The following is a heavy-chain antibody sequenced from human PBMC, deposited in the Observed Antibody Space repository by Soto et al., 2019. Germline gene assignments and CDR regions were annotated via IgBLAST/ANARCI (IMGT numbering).Heavy chain of an antibody. CDR3: ARIGFSGGGYLSYYYYGMDV. CDR1: GYSFSKYW. CDR2: IYPDDSDT. J-gene: IGHJ6*02. V-gene: IGHV5-51*01. Sequence: PGESLKISCKGSGYSFSKYWIGWVRQMPGKDLEWMAIIYPDDSDTRYSPSFQGQVTISADKSISTAYLQWSSLKASDTAMYYWARIGFSGGGYLSYYYYGMDVWGQGTTVTVSS. D-gene: IGHD2-15*01.